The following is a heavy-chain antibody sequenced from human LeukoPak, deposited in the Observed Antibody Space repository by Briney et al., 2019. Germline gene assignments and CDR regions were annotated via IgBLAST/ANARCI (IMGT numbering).Heavy chain of an antibody. D-gene: IGHD6-13*01. CDR1: GGSISSYY. V-gene: IGHV4-59*01. CDR2: IYYSGST. CDR3: AXXXXAGSWFDP. J-gene: IGHJ5*02. Sequence: SETLSLTCTVSGGSISSYYWSWIRQPPGKGLEWIGYIYYSGSTNYNPSLKSRVTISVDTSKNQFSLKLSSATAADTAVYYCAXXXXAGSWFDPWGQGTLVTVSS.